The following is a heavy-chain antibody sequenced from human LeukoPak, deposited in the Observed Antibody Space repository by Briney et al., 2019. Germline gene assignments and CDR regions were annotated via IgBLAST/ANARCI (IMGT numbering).Heavy chain of an antibody. J-gene: IGHJ5*02. Sequence: SETLPLTRTVSGGSISSSSYYWGWIRQPPGKGLEWIGSIYYSGSTYYDPSLKSRVTISVDTSKSQFSLKLSSVTAADTAVYYCARHSPGDCSSTSCYAGDWFDPWGQGTLVTVSS. CDR3: ARHSPGDCSSTSCYAGDWFDP. D-gene: IGHD2-2*01. V-gene: IGHV4-39*01. CDR1: GGSISSSSYY. CDR2: IYYSGST.